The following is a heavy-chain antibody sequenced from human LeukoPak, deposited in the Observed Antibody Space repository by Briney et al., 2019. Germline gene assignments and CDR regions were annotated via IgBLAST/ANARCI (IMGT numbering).Heavy chain of an antibody. D-gene: IGHD5-24*01. CDR2: IFHSGYT. CDR3: ARVDGYNQAAY. Sequence: PLETLSLTRTVSDYSISTGYYWVWIRQSPGKGLEWIGGIFHSGYTHYSPSIKSHFTISADTSKNQSSLNLSSMTAADTAVYYCARVDGYNQAAYWGQGTLVAVSS. CDR1: DYSISTGYY. V-gene: IGHV4-38-2*02. J-gene: IGHJ4*02.